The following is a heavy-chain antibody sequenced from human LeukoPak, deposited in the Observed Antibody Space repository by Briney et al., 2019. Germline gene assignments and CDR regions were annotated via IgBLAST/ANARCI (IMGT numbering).Heavy chain of an antibody. CDR3: ARNRRNWNHVTGEPFDM. CDR1: GFTFTTYY. J-gene: IGHJ3*02. D-gene: IGHD1-1*01. V-gene: IGHV1-46*01. Sequence: ASVKVSCKASGFTFTTYYINWVRQAPGQGLEWMGIINPSGSSTSSAQKFQGRVTMTRDTSTSTVYMELTSLRSEDTAVYYCARNRRNWNHVTGEPFDMRGQGTMVTVSS. CDR2: INPSGSST.